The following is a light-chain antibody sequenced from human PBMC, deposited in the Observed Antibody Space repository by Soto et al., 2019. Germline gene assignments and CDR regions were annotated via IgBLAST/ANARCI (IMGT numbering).Light chain of an antibody. CDR3: QHRAKWPQIHT. CDR1: QSVDKY. Sequence: EIVLTQSPATLSLSPGERATLSCRASQSVDKYLAWYQQKRGQAPRLLIYDTSTRATGIPARFSGSGSGTDFTLTISNLESEDFAVYYCQHRAKWPQIHTFGPGTKVDIK. V-gene: IGKV3-11*01. J-gene: IGKJ3*01. CDR2: DTS.